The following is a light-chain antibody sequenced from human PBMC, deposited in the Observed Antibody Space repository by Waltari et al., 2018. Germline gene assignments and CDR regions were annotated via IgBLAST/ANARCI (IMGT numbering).Light chain of an antibody. J-gene: IGLJ2*01. V-gene: IGLV2-14*03. CDR1: SSDVGGYNY. Sequence: QSALTQPASVSGSPGQSITISCTGPSSDVGGYNYVSWYQQHPGKAPKLMIYDVSNRPSGVSNRFSGSKSGNTASLTISGLQAEDEADYYCSSYTSSTVVFGGGTKLTVL. CDR2: DVS. CDR3: SSYTSSTVV.